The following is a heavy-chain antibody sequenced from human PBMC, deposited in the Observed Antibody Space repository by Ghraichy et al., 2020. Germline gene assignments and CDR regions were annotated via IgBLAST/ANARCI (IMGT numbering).Heavy chain of an antibody. J-gene: IGHJ5*02. CDR3: ARGPDPHITIFGVVIMGGSAYNWFDP. Sequence: SVKVSCKASGGTFSSYAISWVRQAPGQGLEWMGGIIPIFGTANYAQKFQGRVTITADESTSTAYMELSSLRSEDTAVYYCARGPDPHITIFGVVIMGGSAYNWFDPWGQGTLVTVSS. CDR1: GGTFSSYA. CDR2: IIPIFGTA. D-gene: IGHD3-3*01. V-gene: IGHV1-69*13.